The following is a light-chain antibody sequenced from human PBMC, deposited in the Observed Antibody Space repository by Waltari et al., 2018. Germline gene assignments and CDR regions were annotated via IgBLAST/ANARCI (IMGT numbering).Light chain of an antibody. Sequence: DIQMTQSPSSLSTSVGDRVTITCQASQDISNHLSWYQQKPGKAPKVLIYDTFNLEAGVQASFSGIRSGTYFTLIISGLQPEDIGTYFCQQYDKIPPTFGLGTKLQI. V-gene: IGKV1-33*01. J-gene: IGKJ2*01. CDR3: QQYDKIPPT. CDR2: DTF. CDR1: QDISNH.